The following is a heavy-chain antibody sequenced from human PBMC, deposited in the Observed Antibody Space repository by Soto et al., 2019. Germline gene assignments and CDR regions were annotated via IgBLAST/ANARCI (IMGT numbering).Heavy chain of an antibody. D-gene: IGHD6-13*01. J-gene: IGHJ4*02. V-gene: IGHV1-69*13. CDR1: GGTFSSYR. CDR2: IVPIYRTA. Sequence: SVKVSCKASGGTFSSYRINWVLQAPGQGLEGVGGIVPIYRTADYAQKFQGRVTITADESARTAYLEVRSLKSQDTAVYYCARDSGAKLSSSWGQGTLVTVSS. CDR3: ARDSGAKLSSS.